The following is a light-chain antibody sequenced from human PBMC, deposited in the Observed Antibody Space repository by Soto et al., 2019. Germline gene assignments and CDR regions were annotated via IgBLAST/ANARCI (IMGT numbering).Light chain of an antibody. J-gene: IGKJ1*01. Sequence: IVLTHSPGTLSLSPWERATLSFRSSQSVSSSYLAWYQQKPGQAPRLLIYGASSRATGIPDRFSGSGSGTDFTLTISRLEPEDFAVYYCQQYSSSPRTFGQGTKVDIK. CDR3: QQYSSSPRT. CDR1: QSVSSSY. CDR2: GAS. V-gene: IGKV3-20*01.